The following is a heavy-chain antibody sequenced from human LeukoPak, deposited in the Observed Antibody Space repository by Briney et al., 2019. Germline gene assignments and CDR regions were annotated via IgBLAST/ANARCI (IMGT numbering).Heavy chain of an antibody. CDR3: AREGDYNGSGRGDS. CDR1: GGTFSSYA. J-gene: IGHJ4*02. V-gene: IGHV1-2*02. D-gene: IGHD3-10*01. Sequence: ASVKVSCKASGGTFSSYAISWVRQAPGQGLEWMGWINPNTGATNFAQKFQGRVTMTTDTSVSTAYMDLRRLRFDDTAVYYCAREGDYNGSGRGDSWGQGSLVVVSS. CDR2: INPNTGAT.